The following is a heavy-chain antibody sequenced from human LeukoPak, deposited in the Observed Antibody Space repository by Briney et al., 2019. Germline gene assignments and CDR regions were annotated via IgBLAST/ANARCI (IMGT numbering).Heavy chain of an antibody. V-gene: IGHV4-30-2*01. CDR1: GGSISSGGYY. D-gene: IGHD3-16*01. CDR2: IYHSGST. CDR3: GSLGGSAGY. J-gene: IGHJ4*02. Sequence: PSETLSLTCTVSGGSISSGGYYWSWIRQPPGKGLEWIGYIYHSGSTYYNPSLKSRVTISVDTSKNQISLKLSSVTAADTAVYYCGSLGGSAGYWGQGTLVTVSS.